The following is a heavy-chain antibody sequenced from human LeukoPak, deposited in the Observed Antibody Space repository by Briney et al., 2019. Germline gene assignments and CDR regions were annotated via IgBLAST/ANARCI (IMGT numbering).Heavy chain of an antibody. V-gene: IGHV3-33*08. CDR1: GFTFSNAW. CDR2: IWYDGSNK. D-gene: IGHD6-19*01. J-gene: IGHJ4*02. Sequence: GGSLRLSCAASGFTFSNAWMSWVRQAPGKGLEWVAVIWYDGSNKYYADSVKGRFTISRDNSKNTLYLQMNSLRAEDTAVYYCARGMAVAGLFDYWGQGTLVTVSS. CDR3: ARGMAVAGLFDY.